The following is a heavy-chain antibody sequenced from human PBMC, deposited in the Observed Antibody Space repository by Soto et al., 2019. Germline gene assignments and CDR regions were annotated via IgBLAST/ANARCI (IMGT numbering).Heavy chain of an antibody. CDR1: GFTFSSYS. CDR3: ARDEGGGNSKWYYYYGMDV. D-gene: IGHD2-21*02. V-gene: IGHV3-48*02. CDR2: ISSSSTI. J-gene: IGHJ6*02. Sequence: GGSLRLSCAASGFTFSSYSMNWVRQAPGKGLEWVSYISSSSTIYYADSVKGRFTISRDNAKNSLYLQMNSLRDEDTAVYYCARDEGGGNSKWYYYYGMDVWGQGTTVTVSS.